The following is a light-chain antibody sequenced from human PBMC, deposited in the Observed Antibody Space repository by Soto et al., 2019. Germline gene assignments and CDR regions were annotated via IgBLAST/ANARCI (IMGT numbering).Light chain of an antibody. CDR2: DAS. CDR3: QQYNSYSYT. V-gene: IGKV1-5*01. Sequence: IQTTPFSSTPSASLGDRVTLTFRASQSISSWLAWYQQKPGKAPKLLIYDASSLESGVPSRFSGSGSGTEFTLTISSLQPDDFATYYCQQYNSYSYTFGQGTRLEIK. J-gene: IGKJ5*01. CDR1: QSISSW.